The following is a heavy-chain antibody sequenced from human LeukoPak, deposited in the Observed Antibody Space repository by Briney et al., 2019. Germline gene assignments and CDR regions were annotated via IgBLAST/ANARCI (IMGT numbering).Heavy chain of an antibody. Sequence: GRSLRLSCAASGFTFSSYAMSWVRQAPGKGLEWVSAISGSGGSTYYADSVKGRFTISRDNAKNSLYLQMNSLRAEDTAVYYCARDLPSRWELLGAFDIWGQGTMVTVSS. D-gene: IGHD1-26*01. CDR3: ARDLPSRWELLGAFDI. CDR1: GFTFSSYA. CDR2: ISGSGGST. V-gene: IGHV3-23*01. J-gene: IGHJ3*02.